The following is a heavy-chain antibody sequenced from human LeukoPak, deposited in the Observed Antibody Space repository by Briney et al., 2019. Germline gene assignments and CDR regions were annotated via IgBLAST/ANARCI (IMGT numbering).Heavy chain of an antibody. CDR2: IYPGDSDT. Sequence: GEPLKISCKGSGYSFTSYWGGWVRQMPGKGLEWMGIIYPGDSDTRYSPSFQGQVTISADKSISTAYLQWSSLKASDTAMYYCARHPYYYDSSGLPYYYYGMDVWGQGTTVTVSS. CDR1: GYSFTSYW. J-gene: IGHJ6*02. CDR3: ARHPYYYDSSGLPYYYYGMDV. V-gene: IGHV5-51*01. D-gene: IGHD3-22*01.